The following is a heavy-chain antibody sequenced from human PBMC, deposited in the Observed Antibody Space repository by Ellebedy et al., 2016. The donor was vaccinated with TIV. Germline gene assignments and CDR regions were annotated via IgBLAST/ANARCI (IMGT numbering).Heavy chain of an antibody. J-gene: IGHJ4*02. CDR3: ARDGAVTTVFDY. D-gene: IGHD4-17*01. V-gene: IGHV1-2*04. CDR1: GYTFTDYY. CDR2: INPNSGGT. Sequence: AVSVKVSCKASGYTFTDYYIHWVRQAPGQGLEWMGWINPNSGGTNYAQKFQGWVTMTRDTSISTAYMELNRLRSDDTALYYCARDGAVTTVFDYWGQGTLVTVSS.